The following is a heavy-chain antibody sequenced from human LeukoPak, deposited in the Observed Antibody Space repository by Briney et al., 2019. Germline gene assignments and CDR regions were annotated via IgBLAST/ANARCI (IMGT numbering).Heavy chain of an antibody. Sequence: TPETLSLICNVSGGSISSHYWSWIRQPPGKGLEWIGFIYTSGSTNYNPSLNSRSTISVDTSKNRISLKLSSVTAADTAMYYCARHGRRVIILYGFDIWGQGTMVTVSS. D-gene: IGHD3-10*01. V-gene: IGHV4-4*09. CDR1: GGSISSHY. CDR3: ARHGRRVIILYGFDI. CDR2: IYTSGST. J-gene: IGHJ3*02.